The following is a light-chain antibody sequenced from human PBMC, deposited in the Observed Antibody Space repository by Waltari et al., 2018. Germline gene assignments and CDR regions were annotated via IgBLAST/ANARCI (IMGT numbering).Light chain of an antibody. CDR1: NSNIGAGSG. V-gene: IGLV1-40*01. CDR3: QSYDSSLSGVL. CDR2: GNS. Sequence: QSVLTQPPSVSGAPGQRVTISCTGSNSNIGAGSGVHWYQQLPGTAPKLLIYGNSNRTSGVPDRFSGSKSGTSASLAITGLQAEDEADYYCQSYDSSLSGVLFGGGTKLTVL. J-gene: IGLJ2*01.